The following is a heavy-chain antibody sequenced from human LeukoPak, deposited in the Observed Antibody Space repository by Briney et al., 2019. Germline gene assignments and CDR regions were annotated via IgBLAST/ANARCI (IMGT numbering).Heavy chain of an antibody. V-gene: IGHV3-9*03. J-gene: IGHJ3*02. Sequence: GGSLRLSCAASGFTFDDYAMHWVRQAPGKGLGWVSGISWNSGSIGYADSVKDRFTISRDNAKNSLYLQMNSLRAEDMALYYCAKGLGSSSWDAFDIWGQGTMVTVSS. CDR1: GFTFDDYA. D-gene: IGHD6-6*01. CDR2: ISWNSGSI. CDR3: AKGLGSSSWDAFDI.